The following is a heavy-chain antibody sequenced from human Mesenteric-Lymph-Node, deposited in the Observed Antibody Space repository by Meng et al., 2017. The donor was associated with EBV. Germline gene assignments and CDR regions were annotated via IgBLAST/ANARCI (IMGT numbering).Heavy chain of an antibody. J-gene: IGHJ4*02. V-gene: IGHV2-5*02. CDR3: ARRPYSWNFDF. CDR2: IYWDDDK. CDR1: GFSLHTSGVG. Sequence: HINLKESGSTLVKPTQTLTLTCTFSGFSLHTSGVGVGWIRQPPGKALEWLAIIYWDDDKRYSPSLKRRLTITKDTSKNQVVLTMTNMDPVDTATYYCARRPYSWNFDFWGQGTLVTVSS. D-gene: IGHD1-26*01.